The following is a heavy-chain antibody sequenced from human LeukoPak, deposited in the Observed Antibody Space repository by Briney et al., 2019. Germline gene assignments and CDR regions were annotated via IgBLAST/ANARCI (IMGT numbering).Heavy chain of an antibody. CDR3: ARDFYDSSGFLYYFDY. V-gene: IGHV4-4*07. J-gene: IGHJ4*02. CDR2: IYTSGST. Sequence: SENLSLTCTVPGGSISSYYWSWIRQPAGKGLEWIGRIYTSGSTNYNPSLKSRVTMSVDTSKNQFSLKLSSVTAADTAVYYCARDFYDSSGFLYYFDYRGQGTLVTVSS. CDR1: GGSISSYY. D-gene: IGHD3-22*01.